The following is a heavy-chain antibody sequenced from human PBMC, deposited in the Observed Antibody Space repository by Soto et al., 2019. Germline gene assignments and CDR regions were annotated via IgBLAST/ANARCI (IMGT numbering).Heavy chain of an antibody. J-gene: IGHJ4*02. D-gene: IGHD3-10*01. CDR1: GFTFSSYA. CDR3: GKDFSGSYVTDY. Sequence: GGSLRLSCAASGFTFSSYAMNWVRQAPGRGLEWVSTISGSGGGTYYADSVRGRFTISRDNSKNTLYLQMNSLRAEDTAVYYCGKDFSGSYVTDYWGQGTLVTVSS. V-gene: IGHV3-23*01. CDR2: ISGSGGGT.